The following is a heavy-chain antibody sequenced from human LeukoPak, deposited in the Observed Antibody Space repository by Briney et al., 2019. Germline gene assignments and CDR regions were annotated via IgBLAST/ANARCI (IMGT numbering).Heavy chain of an antibody. CDR2: ISAYNGNT. D-gene: IGHD5-18*01. V-gene: IGHV1-18*01. J-gene: IGHJ5*02. CDR3: ARVRYSYGYNWFDP. Sequence: ASVKVSCKASGGTFSSYGISWVRQAPGQGLEWMGWISAYNGNTNYAQKLQGRVTMTTDTSTSTAYMELRSLRSDDTAVYYCARVRYSYGYNWFDPWGQGTLVTVSS. CDR1: GGTFSSYG.